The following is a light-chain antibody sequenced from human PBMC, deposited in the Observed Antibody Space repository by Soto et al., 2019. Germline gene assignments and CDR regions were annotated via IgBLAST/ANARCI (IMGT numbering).Light chain of an antibody. CDR3: QQYGSSGT. CDR1: QSVSNNY. V-gene: IGKV3-20*01. Sequence: EIVLTQSPGTLSLSPGERATLSCRASQSVSNNYLAWYQQKPGQAPRLLIYGASNRATGIPDRFSGSGSGNDLTFNISQMEPEDFAVYYCQQYGSSGTFGQGTKVEIK. CDR2: GAS. J-gene: IGKJ1*01.